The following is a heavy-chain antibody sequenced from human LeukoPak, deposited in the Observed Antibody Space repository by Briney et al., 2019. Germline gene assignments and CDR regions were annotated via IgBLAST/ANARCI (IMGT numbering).Heavy chain of an antibody. D-gene: IGHD3-10*01. CDR2: IFTSGST. Sequence: TLSLTCTVSGGSISSGSYYWSWIRQPAGKGLEWIGRIFTSGSTKYNPSLKSRVTISVDTSKSQFSLKLSSVTAADTAVYYCAREGKITMVRGVIRYYYMDVWGKGTTVTISS. CDR1: GGSISSGSYY. CDR3: AREGKITMVRGVIRYYYMDV. J-gene: IGHJ6*03. V-gene: IGHV4-61*02.